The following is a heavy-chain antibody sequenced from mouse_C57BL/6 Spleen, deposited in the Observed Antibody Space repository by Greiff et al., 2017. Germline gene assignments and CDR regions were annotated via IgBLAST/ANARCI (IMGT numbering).Heavy chain of an antibody. CDR2: INPNYGTT. Sequence: VQLQQSGPELVKPGASVKISCKASGYSFTDYNMNWVKQSTGKSLEWIGVINPNYGTTSYNQKFKGKATLTVDKSSSTAYMQLNSLTSADSAVYYCARGLQGYDFYAMDYWGQGTSVTVSS. V-gene: IGHV1-39*01. D-gene: IGHD2-2*01. CDR3: ARGLQGYDFYAMDY. CDR1: GYSFTDYN. J-gene: IGHJ4*01.